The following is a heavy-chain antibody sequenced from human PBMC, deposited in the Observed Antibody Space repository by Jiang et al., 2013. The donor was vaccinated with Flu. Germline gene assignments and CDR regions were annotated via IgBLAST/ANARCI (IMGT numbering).Heavy chain of an antibody. J-gene: IGHJ4*02. CDR3: AREDDSSGYSLFDY. V-gene: IGHV4-31*02. D-gene: IGHD3-22*01. CDR2: IYYMGAP. Sequence: EWIGYIYYMGAPTTTRPSKSRVTISVDTSKNQFSLKLSSVTAADTAVYYCAREDDSSGYSLFDYWGQGTLVTVSS.